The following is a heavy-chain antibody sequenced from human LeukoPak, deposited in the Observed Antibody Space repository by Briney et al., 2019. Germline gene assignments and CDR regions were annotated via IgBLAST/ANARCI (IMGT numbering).Heavy chain of an antibody. CDR1: GGSFSGYY. CDR2: INHSGST. J-gene: IGHJ5*02. D-gene: IGHD5-12*01. V-gene: IGHV4-34*01. CDR3: ARVVATIRSKWFDP. Sequence: PSETLSLTCAVCGGSFSGYYWSWIRQPPGKGLEWIGEINHSGSTNYNPSLKSRVAISVDTSKNQFSLKLSSVTAADTAVYYCARVVATIRSKWFDPWGQGTLVTVSS.